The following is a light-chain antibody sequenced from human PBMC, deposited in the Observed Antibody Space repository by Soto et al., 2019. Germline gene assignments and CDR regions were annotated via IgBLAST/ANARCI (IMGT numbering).Light chain of an antibody. CDR1: QDINTY. V-gene: IGKV1-33*01. Sequence: DIQMTQSPSSLSASVGDRVTISCQASQDINTYLNWYQQKPGKAPNLLIYDSFNLETWVPSRFSGSGSGTDFTLTISSLQPEDIGTFYCQQYQNLPYTFGQGTKLEIK. CDR2: DSF. J-gene: IGKJ2*01. CDR3: QQYQNLPYT.